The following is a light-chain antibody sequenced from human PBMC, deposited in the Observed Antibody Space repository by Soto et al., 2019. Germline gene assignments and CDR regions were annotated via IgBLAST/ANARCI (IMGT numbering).Light chain of an antibody. CDR1: SSDVGGYNY. V-gene: IGLV2-11*01. Sequence: QSALTQPRSVSGYPEQSVTIPCTGTSSDVGGYNYVSWYQRHAGKGPKLIIYDVSERPSGVPDRFSASKSGNTASLTISGLQAEDYSYYYCSSDADNYVYVFSSETNVAGL. CDR2: DVS. J-gene: IGLJ1*01. CDR3: SSDADNYVYV.